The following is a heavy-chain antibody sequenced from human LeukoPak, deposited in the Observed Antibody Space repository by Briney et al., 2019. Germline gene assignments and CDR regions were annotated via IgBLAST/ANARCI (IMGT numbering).Heavy chain of an antibody. CDR2: IKQDGSEK. CDR1: GFTFSSYW. J-gene: IGHJ4*02. D-gene: IGHD3-22*01. CDR3: ARDPDGLYYYDSSGRDY. V-gene: IGHV3-7*01. Sequence: GGSLRLSCAASGFTFSSYWMSWVRQAPGKGLEWVANIKQDGSEKYYVDSLKGRFTISRDNAKNSLYLQMNSLRAEDTAVYYCARDPDGLYYYDSSGRDYWGQGTLVTVSS.